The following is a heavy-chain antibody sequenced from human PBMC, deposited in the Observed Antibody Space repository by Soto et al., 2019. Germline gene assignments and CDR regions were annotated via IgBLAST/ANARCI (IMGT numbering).Heavy chain of an antibody. Sequence: PSETLSLTCAVYGGSFSGYYWSWIRQPPGKGLEWIGEINHSGSTNYNPSLKSRVTISVDTSKNQFSLKLSSVTAADKAVYYCARRGWHGVYWGQGTLVTVSS. CDR1: GGSFSGYY. CDR2: INHSGST. D-gene: IGHD6-19*01. CDR3: ARRGWHGVY. J-gene: IGHJ4*02. V-gene: IGHV4-34*01.